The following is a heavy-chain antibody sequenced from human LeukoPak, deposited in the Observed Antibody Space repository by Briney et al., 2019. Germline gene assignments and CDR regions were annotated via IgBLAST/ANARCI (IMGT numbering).Heavy chain of an antibody. J-gene: IGHJ6*02. CDR1: GGSISSSSYY. Sequence: PSETLSLTCTVSGGSISSSSYYWGWIRQPPGKGLEWIGSIYYSGSTYYNPSLKSRVTISVDTSKNQFSLKLSSVTAADTAVYYCASSGSSWYDLYVTRYYYYGMDVWGQGTTVTVSS. CDR2: IYYSGST. V-gene: IGHV4-39*07. D-gene: IGHD6-13*01. CDR3: ASSGSSWYDLYVTRYYYYGMDV.